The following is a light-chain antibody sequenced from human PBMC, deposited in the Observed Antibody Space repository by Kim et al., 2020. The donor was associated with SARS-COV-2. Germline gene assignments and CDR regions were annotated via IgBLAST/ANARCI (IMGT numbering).Light chain of an antibody. CDR3: CSYAGLGLGV. V-gene: IGLV2-23*02. Sequence: QSALTKPASVSGFPGQSITISCTGTRGDVGTYNLVSWYQQHPGEAPTLMIFGVNKRPSGISDRFSVSKSGNTASLTISGLQAEDEADYYCCSYAGLGLGVFGGGAKLTVL. J-gene: IGLJ3*02. CDR2: GVN. CDR1: RGDVGTYNL.